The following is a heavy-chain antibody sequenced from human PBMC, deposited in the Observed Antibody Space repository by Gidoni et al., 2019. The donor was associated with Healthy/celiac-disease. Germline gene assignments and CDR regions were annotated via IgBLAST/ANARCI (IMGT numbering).Heavy chain of an antibody. CDR3: ARDHWNGDYVFDY. D-gene: IGHD4-17*01. V-gene: IGHV3-30-3*01. J-gene: IGHJ4*02. CDR1: GLPFTSYA. Sequence: QVQLVESGGGVVQPGRSLRPTRAASGLPFTSYAMHWFRKAPGKGLGVVAVISYDGSNKYYADSVKGRFTISRDNSKNTRYLQMNGLRAEDTAVYYCARDHWNGDYVFDYWGQGTLVTVSS. CDR2: ISYDGSNK.